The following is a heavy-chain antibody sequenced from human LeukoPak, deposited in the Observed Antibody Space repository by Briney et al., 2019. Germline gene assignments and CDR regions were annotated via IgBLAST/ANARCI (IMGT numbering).Heavy chain of an antibody. J-gene: IGHJ6*02. CDR1: GGSISSGGYY. CDR3: ARDERRRSQGYCSGGSCYRPYYYYGMDV. V-gene: IGHV4-31*03. D-gene: IGHD2-15*01. CDR2: IYYSGST. Sequence: SETLSLTCTVSGGSISSGGYYWSWIRQHPGKGLEWIGYIYYSGSTYYNPSLKSRVTISVDTSKNQFSLKLSSVTAADTAVYYCARDERRRSQGYCSGGSCYRPYYYYGMDVWGQETTVTVSS.